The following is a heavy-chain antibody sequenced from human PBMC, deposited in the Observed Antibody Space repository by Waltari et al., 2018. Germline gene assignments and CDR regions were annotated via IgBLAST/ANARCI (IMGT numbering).Heavy chain of an antibody. CDR2: MSFDGSVE. D-gene: IGHD2-15*01. CDR3: ARDQVKEWWEFSYYVDY. J-gene: IGHJ4*02. V-gene: IGHV3-30*01. CDR1: GFSFSTYP. Sequence: QVQLVESGGGVVQPGRSLRLSCAASGFSFSTYPIHWVRQTPGKGLEWGALMSFDGSVEYYADSVKGLFTVSRDNYNNIVYLQMNSLRPEDTGVYFCARDQVKEWWEFSYYVDYWGQGTLVTVSS.